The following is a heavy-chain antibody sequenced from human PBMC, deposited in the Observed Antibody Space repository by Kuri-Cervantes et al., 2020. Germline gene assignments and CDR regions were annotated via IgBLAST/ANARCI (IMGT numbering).Heavy chain of an antibody. D-gene: IGHD3-22*01. CDR3: ATAVPDTMIVVATNWFDP. J-gene: IGHJ5*02. V-gene: IGHV1-3*01. CDR1: GYTFTSYA. Sequence: ASVKVSCKASGYTFTSYAMHWVRQAPGQRLEWMGWINAGNGNTKYSQKFQGRVTMTEDTSTDTAYMELSSLRSEDTAVYYCATAVPDTMIVVATNWFDPWGQGTLVTVSS. CDR2: INAGNGNT.